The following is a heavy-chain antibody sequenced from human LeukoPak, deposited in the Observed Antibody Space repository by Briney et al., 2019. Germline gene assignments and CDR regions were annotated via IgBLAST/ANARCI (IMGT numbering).Heavy chain of an antibody. V-gene: IGHV3-7*01. J-gene: IGHJ4*02. CDR1: GFTFSSYW. CDR3: ASHLVGRAVDY. CDR2: IKQDGSEK. Sequence: GSLRLSCAASGFTFSSYWMSWVRQAPGKGLEWVANIKQDGSEKYYVDSVKGRFTISRDNAKNSLYLQMNSLRAEDTAVYYCASHLVGRAVDYWGQGTLVTVSS. D-gene: IGHD1-26*01.